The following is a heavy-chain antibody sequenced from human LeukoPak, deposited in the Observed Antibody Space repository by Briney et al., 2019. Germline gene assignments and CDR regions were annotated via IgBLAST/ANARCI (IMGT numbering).Heavy chain of an antibody. Sequence: PGGSLRLSCTASGFNFGIYGMHWVRQAPGKGLEWVAVMWDDGTNEYYVESVKGRFTISRDNGKRTLYLQMNSLRVEDTAVYYCARDLGGYYFDYWGQGTLVTVSS. V-gene: IGHV3-33*01. CDR1: GFNFGIYG. D-gene: IGHD3-10*01. CDR3: ARDLGGYYFDY. CDR2: MWDDGTNE. J-gene: IGHJ4*02.